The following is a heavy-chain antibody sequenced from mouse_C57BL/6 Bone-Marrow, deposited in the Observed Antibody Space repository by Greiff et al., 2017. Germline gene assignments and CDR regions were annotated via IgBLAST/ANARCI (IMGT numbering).Heavy chain of an antibody. CDR3: TRPPIVTTRYYFDY. J-gene: IGHJ2*01. V-gene: IGHV1-15*01. Sequence: QVQLQQSGAELVRPGASVTLSCKASGYTFTDYDMHWVKQTPVHGLEWIGAIDPETGGTAYNQKFKGKAILTADKSSSTAYMELRSLTSEDSAVYYCTRPPIVTTRYYFDYWGQGTTLTVSS. D-gene: IGHD2-5*01. CDR1: GYTFTDYD. CDR2: IDPETGGT.